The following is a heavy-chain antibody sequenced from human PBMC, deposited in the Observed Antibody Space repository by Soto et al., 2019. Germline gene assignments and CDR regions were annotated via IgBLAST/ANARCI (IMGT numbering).Heavy chain of an antibody. Sequence: TSETLSLTCAVYGGSFSGYYWSWIRQPPGKGLEWIGEINHSGSTYYNPSLKSRVTISVDTSKNQFSLKLSSVTAADTAVYYCANSYGDYVSYWGQGTLVTVSS. CDR3: ANSYGDYVSY. D-gene: IGHD4-17*01. CDR1: GGSFSGYY. CDR2: INHSGST. J-gene: IGHJ4*02. V-gene: IGHV4-34*01.